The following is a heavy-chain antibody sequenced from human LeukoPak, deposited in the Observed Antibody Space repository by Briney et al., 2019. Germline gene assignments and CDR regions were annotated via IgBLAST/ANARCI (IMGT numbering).Heavy chain of an antibody. CDR3: ARGIRTGYGY. CDR2: INHSGST. Sequence: SETLSLTCAVYGGSFSGYYWSWIRQPPGKGLEWIGEINHSGSTNYNPSLKSRVTISVDTSKNQFFLKLRSVTAADTAVYYCARGIRTGYGYWGQGTLVTVSS. CDR1: GGSFSGYY. V-gene: IGHV4-34*01. D-gene: IGHD1-1*01. J-gene: IGHJ4*02.